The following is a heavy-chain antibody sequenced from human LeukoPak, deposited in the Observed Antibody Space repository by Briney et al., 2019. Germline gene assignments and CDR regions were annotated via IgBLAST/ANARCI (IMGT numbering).Heavy chain of an antibody. CDR1: GYSFSSYW. D-gene: IGHD2-21*02. Sequence: GESLQISCKGSGYSFSSYWIGWVRQLPGKGLEWMGIIYPGDSDTRYSPSFQGQVTISADKSVSTAYLQWSSLRASDTAMYYCARRAYCGGDCYSDYWGQGTLVTVSS. CDR2: IYPGDSDT. J-gene: IGHJ4*02. V-gene: IGHV5-51*01. CDR3: ARRAYCGGDCYSDY.